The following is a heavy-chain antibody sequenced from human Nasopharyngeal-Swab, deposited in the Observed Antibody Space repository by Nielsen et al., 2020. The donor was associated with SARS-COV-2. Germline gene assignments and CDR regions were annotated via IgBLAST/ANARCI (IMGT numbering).Heavy chain of an antibody. CDR2: IKQDGSEK. D-gene: IGHD6-6*01. J-gene: IGHJ4*02. V-gene: IGHV3-7*03. CDR3: AREYSSSDYYDY. Sequence: VRQAPGKGLEWVANIKQDGSEKYYVDSVKGRFTISRDNAKNSLYLQMNSLRAEDTAVYYCAREYSSSDYYDYWSQGTLVTVSS.